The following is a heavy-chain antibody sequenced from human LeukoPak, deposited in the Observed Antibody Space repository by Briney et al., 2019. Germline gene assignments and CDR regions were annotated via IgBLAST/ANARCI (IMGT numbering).Heavy chain of an antibody. CDR1: GFTFSSDW. V-gene: IGHV3-73*01. J-gene: IGHJ4*02. Sequence: PGGSLRLSCAASGFTFSSDWMHWVRQASGKGLEWVGRITSKPNSYATVYAASVKGRFTISSDDSKNTAYLQMNSLKTEDTTVYYCTGGSGWYSPDYWGQGTLVTVSS. CDR2: ITSKPNSYAT. D-gene: IGHD6-19*01. CDR3: TGGSGWYSPDY.